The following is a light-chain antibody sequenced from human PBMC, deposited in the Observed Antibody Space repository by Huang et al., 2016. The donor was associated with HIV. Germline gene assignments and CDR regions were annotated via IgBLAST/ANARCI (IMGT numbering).Light chain of an antibody. J-gene: IGKJ1*01. CDR3: QRYDSAPRA. Sequence: DIQMTQSPSSLSASPGVRVTLSCRAHQDIGNFLAWYQHKSGGVPRLLIYGASTLQSGVPSRFSGRGSGTDFTLTITSFQPDDVATYYCQRYDSAPRAFGQGTKVEI. V-gene: IGKV1-27*01. CDR1: QDIGNF. CDR2: GAS.